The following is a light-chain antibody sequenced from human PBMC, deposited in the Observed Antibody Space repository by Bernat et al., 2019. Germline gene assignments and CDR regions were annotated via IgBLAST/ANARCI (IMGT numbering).Light chain of an antibody. CDR1: ESLVHSNGNTY. V-gene: IGKV2-24*01. CDR3: MHATHFTWT. CDR2: RIS. Sequence: DIVMTQTPLFSPVTLAQPASISCRSSESLVHSNGNTYLTWLHQRSGQPPRLLIYRISNRFSVVPDGFSGSGAGTDFTLKISRVEADDVGVYYCMHATHFTWTFGQGTKVQI. J-gene: IGKJ1*01.